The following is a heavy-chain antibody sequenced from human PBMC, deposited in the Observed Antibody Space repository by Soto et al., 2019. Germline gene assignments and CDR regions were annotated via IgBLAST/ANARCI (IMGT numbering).Heavy chain of an antibody. Sequence: SQTLSLTCTVSGGSLSSSSYYWGWIRQPPGKGLEWIGSIYYSGRTYYNPSLKTRVTISVDTSKNQFSLKVSSVTAADTAVYYCARHKEGGTTVTYYYYMDVWGKGTTVTVSS. D-gene: IGHD4-17*01. J-gene: IGHJ6*03. CDR3: ARHKEGGTTVTYYYYMDV. CDR2: IYYSGRT. CDR1: GGSLSSSSYY. V-gene: IGHV4-39*01.